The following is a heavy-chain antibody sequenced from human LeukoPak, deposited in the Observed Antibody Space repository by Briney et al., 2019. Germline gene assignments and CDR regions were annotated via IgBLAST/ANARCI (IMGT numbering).Heavy chain of an antibody. CDR3: ARRRRFLEWFNGGIDY. D-gene: IGHD3-3*01. V-gene: IGHV4-39*01. CDR1: GSSISSSSYY. Sequence: SETLSLTCTVSGSSISSSSYYWGWIRQPPGKGLEWIGSIYYSGSTYYNPSLKSRVTISVDTSKNQFSLKLSSVTAADTAVYYCARRRRFLEWFNGGIDYWGQGTLVTVSS. J-gene: IGHJ4*02. CDR2: IYYSGST.